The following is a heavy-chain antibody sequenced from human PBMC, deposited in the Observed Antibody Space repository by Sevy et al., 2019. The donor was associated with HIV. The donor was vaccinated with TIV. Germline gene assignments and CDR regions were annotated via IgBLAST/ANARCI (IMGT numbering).Heavy chain of an antibody. V-gene: IGHV4-34*01. J-gene: IGHJ4*02. CDR3: ARGRSPKRLPLLYSGYDHMTTHFFDY. CDR2: VDHSGGT. Sequence: SETLSLTCAVYGESVSSSYGTWIRQPPGGGLDWVGEVDHSGGTSYNPSLKSRATVSPDTSKRQFSLKLNSVTAADTAVYFCARGRSPKRLPLLYSGYDHMTTHFFDYWGQGALVTVSS. CDR1: GESVSSSY. D-gene: IGHD5-12*01.